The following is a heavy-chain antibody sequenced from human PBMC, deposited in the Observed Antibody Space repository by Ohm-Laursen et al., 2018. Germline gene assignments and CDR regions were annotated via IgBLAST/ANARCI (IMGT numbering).Heavy chain of an antibody. CDR2: ISGSGGST. Sequence: GSLRLSCTASGFTFSAMSWVRQAPGKGLEWVSAISGSGGSTYYADSVKGRFTISRENAKNSLYLQMNNLRAGDTAVYYCARVGPIQEFDFWGHGTLVTVSS. V-gene: IGHV3-23*01. J-gene: IGHJ4*01. CDR3: ARVGPIQEFDF. D-gene: IGHD5-18*01. CDR1: GFTFSA.